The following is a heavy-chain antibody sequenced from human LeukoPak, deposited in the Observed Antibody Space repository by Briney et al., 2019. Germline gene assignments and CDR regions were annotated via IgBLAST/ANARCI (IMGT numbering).Heavy chain of an antibody. D-gene: IGHD3-22*01. V-gene: IGHV4-30-4*08. Sequence: PSETLSLTCTVSGGSISSGDYYWSWIRQPPGKGLEWIGYIYYSGSTYYNPSLKSRVTISVDTSKNQFSLKLSSVTAADTAVYYSARDGFRYYYDSSGYDYWGQGTLVTVSS. J-gene: IGHJ4*02. CDR1: GGSISSGDYY. CDR3: ARDGFRYYYDSSGYDY. CDR2: IYYSGST.